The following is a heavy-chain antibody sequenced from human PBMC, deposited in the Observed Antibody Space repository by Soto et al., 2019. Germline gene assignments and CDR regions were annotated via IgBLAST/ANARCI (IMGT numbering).Heavy chain of an antibody. CDR3: ARDREDIVLVPAANNWFAP. D-gene: IGHD2-2*01. J-gene: IGHJ5*02. V-gene: IGHV1-18*01. Sequence: GASVKVSCKASGYRFTSYGIGWVRQAPGQGLEWMGWINAYNGNTNYAQKLQGRVTMTTDTSTSTAYMELRSLRSDDTAVYYCARDREDIVLVPAANNWFAPWGQGTLVTVSS. CDR2: INAYNGNT. CDR1: GYRFTSYG.